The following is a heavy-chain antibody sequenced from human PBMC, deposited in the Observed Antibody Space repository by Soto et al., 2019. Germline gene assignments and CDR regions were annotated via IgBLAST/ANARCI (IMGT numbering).Heavy chain of an antibody. CDR1: GGSISSGGYY. CDR3: ARCSLVVVPASGFDP. Sequence: QVQLQESGPGLVKPSETLSLTCTVSGGSISSGGYYWSWIRQHPGKGLEWIGYIYYSGTTYYNPSLKRRVTISVDTSKNQFSLKLSSVSAADTALYYCARCSLVVVPASGFDPWGRGTLVTVSS. CDR2: IYYSGTT. J-gene: IGHJ5*02. D-gene: IGHD2-2*01. V-gene: IGHV4-31*03.